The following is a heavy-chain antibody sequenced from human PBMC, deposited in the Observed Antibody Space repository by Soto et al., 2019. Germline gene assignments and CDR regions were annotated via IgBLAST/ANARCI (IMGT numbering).Heavy chain of an antibody. D-gene: IGHD2-21*01. CDR1: GYTFTSYG. V-gene: IGHV1-18*01. Sequence: ASVKVSCMASGYTFTSYGIIWVRQAPGQGLEWMGYISPNSGATTYAQNLQGRLTLTTDTSTSTAYMELRSLSSDDTAIHYCVREMWTPGAPQNFFDYGGWGALAPAPS. J-gene: IGHJ4*02. CDR3: VREMWTPGAPQNFFDY. CDR2: ISPNSGAT.